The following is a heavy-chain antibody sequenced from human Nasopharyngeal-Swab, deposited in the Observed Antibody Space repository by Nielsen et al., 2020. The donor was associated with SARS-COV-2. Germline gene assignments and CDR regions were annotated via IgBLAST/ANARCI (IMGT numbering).Heavy chain of an antibody. CDR1: GFTFSSYG. J-gene: IGHJ6*02. V-gene: IGHV3-30*18. CDR3: AKDGGGFGEPLYGMDV. D-gene: IGHD3-10*01. Sequence: GGSLRLSCAASGFTFSSYGMHWVRQAPGKGLEWVAVISYDGSNKYYADSVKGRFTISRDNSKNTLYLQMNSLRAEDTAVYYCAKDGGGFGEPLYGMDVWGQGTTVTVSS. CDR2: ISYDGSNK.